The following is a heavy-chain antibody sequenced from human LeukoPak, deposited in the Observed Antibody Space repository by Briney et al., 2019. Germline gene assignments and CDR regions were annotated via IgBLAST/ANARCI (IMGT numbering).Heavy chain of an antibody. V-gene: IGHV3-7*01. J-gene: IGHJ4*02. CDR2: IKQDGSEQ. D-gene: IGHD6-19*01. CDR3: ARLQWLAPCYFEF. Sequence: PGGSLRLSCVGSGFNFYTYWMTWVRQAPGMGLEWVAHIKQDGSEQYYADSVKGRFTISRDNGKNSLYLQINSLRVEDTAVYFCARLQWLAPCYFEFWGQGTLVTVSS. CDR1: GFNFYTYW.